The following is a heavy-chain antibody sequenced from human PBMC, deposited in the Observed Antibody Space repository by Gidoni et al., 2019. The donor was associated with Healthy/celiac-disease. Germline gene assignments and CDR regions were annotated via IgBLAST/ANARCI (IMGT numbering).Heavy chain of an antibody. Sequence: QLQLQESGPGLVKPSETLSLTCTVSGGSISSSRYYWGWIRQPPGKGLEWIGSIYYSWSTYYNPSLKSRVTISVDTSKNQFSLKLSSVTAADTAVYYCARGRYSSSWYVYYYMDVWGKGTTVTVSS. V-gene: IGHV4-39*01. CDR2: IYYSWST. CDR1: GGSISSSRYY. J-gene: IGHJ6*03. CDR3: ARGRYSSSWYVYYYMDV. D-gene: IGHD6-13*01.